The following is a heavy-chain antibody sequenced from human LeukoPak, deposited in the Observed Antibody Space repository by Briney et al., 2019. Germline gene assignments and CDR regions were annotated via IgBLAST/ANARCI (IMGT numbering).Heavy chain of an antibody. J-gene: IGHJ3*02. CDR3: TTDWAMVRGVTDAFDI. V-gene: IGHV3-15*01. D-gene: IGHD3-10*01. Sequence: GGSLRLSCAASGFTFSNAWMSWVRQAPGKGLEWVGGIKSKTDGGTTDYAAPAKGRFTISRDDSKNTLYLQMNSLKTEDTAVYYCTTDWAMVRGVTDAFDIWGQGTMVTVSS. CDR2: IKSKTDGGTT. CDR1: GFTFSNAW.